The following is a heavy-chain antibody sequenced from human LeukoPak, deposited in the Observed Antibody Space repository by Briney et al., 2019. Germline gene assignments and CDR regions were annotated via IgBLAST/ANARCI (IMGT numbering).Heavy chain of an antibody. Sequence: GGSLRPSCAASGFTFSSYWMTWVRQAPGKGLEWVANIKLDGSEKYYVDSAKGRFTISRDNAKSSLYLQMNSLRAEDTAVYYCATEHYYGSGRLDPWGQGTLVTVSS. CDR2: IKLDGSEK. CDR3: ATEHYYGSGRLDP. V-gene: IGHV3-7*03. J-gene: IGHJ5*02. CDR1: GFTFSSYW. D-gene: IGHD3-10*01.